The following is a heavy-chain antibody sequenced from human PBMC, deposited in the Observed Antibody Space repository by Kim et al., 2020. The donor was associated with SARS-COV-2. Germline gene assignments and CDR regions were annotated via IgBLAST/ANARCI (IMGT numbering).Heavy chain of an antibody. V-gene: IGHV3-7*04. CDR1: GFTFSSYW. CDR2: IKQDGSEK. CDR3: ARGITIFGVVEYYYFGMDV. J-gene: IGHJ6*02. Sequence: GGSLRLSCAASGFTFSSYWMSWVRQAPGKGLEWVANIKQDGSEKYYVDSVKGRFTISRDNAKNSLYLQMNSLRAEDTAVYYCARGITIFGVVEYYYFGMDVWGQGTTVTVSS. D-gene: IGHD3-3*01.